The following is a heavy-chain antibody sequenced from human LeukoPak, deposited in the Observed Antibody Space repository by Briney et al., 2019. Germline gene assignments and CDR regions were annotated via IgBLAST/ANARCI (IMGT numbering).Heavy chain of an antibody. Sequence: GGSLRLSCAASGFTFSSYWMSWVRQAPGKGLEWVSAIRGSGGSTFYADSVKGRFTMSRDNSKNTLYLQMNSLRAEDTAVYYCAKEASYCTNGVCYSRIFDTWGQGTLVTVSS. V-gene: IGHV3-23*01. CDR2: IRGSGGST. CDR1: GFTFSSYW. CDR3: AKEASYCTNGVCYSRIFDT. D-gene: IGHD2-8*01. J-gene: IGHJ5*02.